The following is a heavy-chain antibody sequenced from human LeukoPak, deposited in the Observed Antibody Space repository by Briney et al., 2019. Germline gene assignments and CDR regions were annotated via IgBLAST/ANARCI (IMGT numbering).Heavy chain of an antibody. V-gene: IGHV3-66*01. Sequence: GGSLRLSCAASGFTFSSYAMSWVRQAPGKGPEWVSVIYSGGSTYYADSVKGRFTISRDNSKNTLYLQMNSLRAEDTAVYHCARVDSRTAQFDYWGQGTLVTVSS. CDR3: ARVDSRTAQFDY. J-gene: IGHJ4*02. CDR1: GFTFSSYA. D-gene: IGHD6-13*01. CDR2: IYSGGST.